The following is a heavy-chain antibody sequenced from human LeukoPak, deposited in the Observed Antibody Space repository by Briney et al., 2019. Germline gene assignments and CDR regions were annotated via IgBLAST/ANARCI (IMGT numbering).Heavy chain of an antibody. CDR3: ARELYGSGSYYVDY. Sequence: PGGPLRLSCAASGFTFDDYGMSWVRQAPGKGLEWVSGINWNGGSTGYADSVKGRFTISRDNAKNSLYLQMNSLRAEDTAVYYCARELYGSGSYYVDYWGQGTLVTVSS. CDR2: INWNGGST. CDR1: GFTFDDYG. V-gene: IGHV3-20*04. J-gene: IGHJ4*02. D-gene: IGHD3-10*01.